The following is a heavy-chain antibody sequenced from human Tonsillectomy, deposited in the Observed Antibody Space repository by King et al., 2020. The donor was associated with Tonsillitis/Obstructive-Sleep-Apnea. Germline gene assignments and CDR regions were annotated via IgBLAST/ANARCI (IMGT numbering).Heavy chain of an antibody. V-gene: IGHV1-3*04. Sequence: QVHLVQSGAEVKRPGASVKVSCKASGYSFSAYAMHWVRQAPGQRLEWMAWINTGNGNTKYSLNFGGRVTVTRDKSARTAYMELTSLKSEDTATYYCARASPYAYGDVGAIAAFDFWGQGTKVIVSS. J-gene: IGHJ3*01. CDR2: INTGNGNT. D-gene: IGHD4-17*01. CDR3: ARASPYAYGDVGAIAAFDF. CDR1: GYSFSAYA.